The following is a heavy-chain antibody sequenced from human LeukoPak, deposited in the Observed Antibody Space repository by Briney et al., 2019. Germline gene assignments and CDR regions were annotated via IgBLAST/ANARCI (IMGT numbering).Heavy chain of an antibody. CDR1: GGSFSGYY. J-gene: IGHJ3*02. CDR2: INHSGST. Sequence: SETLSLTCAVYGGSFSGYYWSWIRQPPGKGLEWIGEINHSGSTNYNPSLKSRVTISVDTSKNQFSLKLSSVTAADTAVYYCAREGSAFDIWGQGTMVTVSS. CDR3: AREGSAFDI. V-gene: IGHV4-34*01.